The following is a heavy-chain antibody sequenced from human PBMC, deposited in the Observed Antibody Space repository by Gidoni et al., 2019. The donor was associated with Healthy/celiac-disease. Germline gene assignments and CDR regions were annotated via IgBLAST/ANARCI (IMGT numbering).Heavy chain of an antibody. J-gene: IGHJ6*02. V-gene: IGHV4-4*07. CDR1: GGSISSYY. CDR2: IYTSGST. CDR3: ASSGSYSASTAYYGMDV. D-gene: IGHD1-26*01. Sequence: QVQLQESGPGLVKPSETLSLTCTVSGGSISSYYWSWIRQPAGKGLEWIGRIYTSGSTNYNPSLKSRVTMSVDTSKNQFSLKLSSVTAADTAVYYCASSGSYSASTAYYGMDVWGQGTTVTVSS.